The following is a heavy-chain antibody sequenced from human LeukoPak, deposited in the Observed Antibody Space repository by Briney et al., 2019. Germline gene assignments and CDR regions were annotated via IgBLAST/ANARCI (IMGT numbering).Heavy chain of an antibody. J-gene: IGHJ4*02. Sequence: SVKVSCKASGGTFSSYAISWVRQAPGQGLEWMGGIIPIFGTANYAQKFQGRVTITTDESTSTAYMELSSLRSEDTAVYYCARDASRSGWYLAVDFDYWGQGTLVTVSS. V-gene: IGHV1-69*05. D-gene: IGHD6-19*01. CDR3: ARDASRSGWYLAVDFDY. CDR1: GGTFSSYA. CDR2: IIPIFGTA.